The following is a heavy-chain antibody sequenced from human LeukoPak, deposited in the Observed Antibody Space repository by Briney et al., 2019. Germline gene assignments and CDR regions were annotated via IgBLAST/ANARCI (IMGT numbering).Heavy chain of an antibody. CDR3: ARSLPSCGGDCYHTFDY. CDR1: GGTFSSYA. Sequence: ASVKVSCKASGGTFSSYAISWVRQAPGQGLEWMGGIIPIFGTANYAQKFQGRVTITADESTSTAYMELSSLRSEDTAVYYCARSLPSCGGDCYHTFDYCGQGTLVTVSS. V-gene: IGHV1-69*13. CDR2: IIPIFGTA. D-gene: IGHD2-21*02. J-gene: IGHJ4*02.